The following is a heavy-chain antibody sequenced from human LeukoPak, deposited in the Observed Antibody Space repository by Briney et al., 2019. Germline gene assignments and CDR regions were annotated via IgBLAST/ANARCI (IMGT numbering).Heavy chain of an antibody. Sequence: SETLSLTCVVSGYPISSDYYWAWIRQPPGKGLEWIGNIYHSGSTYYNSSLKSRVTISIDTSKNQFSLNLRSVTAADTAIYYCARDLTYGGNSLRFDSWGQGTLVTVSS. CDR2: IYHSGST. CDR3: ARDLTYGGNSLRFDS. J-gene: IGHJ4*02. CDR1: GYPISSDYY. V-gene: IGHV4-38-2*02. D-gene: IGHD4-23*01.